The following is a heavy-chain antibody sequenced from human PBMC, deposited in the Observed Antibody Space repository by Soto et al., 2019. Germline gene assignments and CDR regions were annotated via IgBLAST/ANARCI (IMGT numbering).Heavy chain of an antibody. D-gene: IGHD3-22*01. J-gene: IGHJ4*02. CDR2: IYYSGST. CDR3: ASAKGWEDSSGSLRY. CDR1: GGSISSSSYY. V-gene: IGHV4-39*01. Sequence: QLQLQESGPGLVKPSETLSLTCTVSGGSISSSSYYWGWIRQPPGKGLEWIGSIYYSGSTYYNPSLKSRVTLXXDXSXXQFSLTLSSVNAADTAVYYCASAKGWEDSSGSLRYWGQGTLVTVSS.